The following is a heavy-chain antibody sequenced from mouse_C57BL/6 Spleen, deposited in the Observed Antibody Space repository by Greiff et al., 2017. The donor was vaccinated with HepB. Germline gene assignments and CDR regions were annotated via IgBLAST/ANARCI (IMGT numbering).Heavy chain of an antibody. CDR2: IYPGDGDT. CDR1: GYAFSSSW. D-gene: IGHD4-1*01. J-gene: IGHJ2*01. CDR3: ARGLTGTRGY. V-gene: IGHV1-82*01. Sequence: QVQLQQSGPELVKPGASVKISCKASGYAFSSSWMNWVKQRPGKGLEWIGRIYPGDGDTNYNGKFKGKATLTADKSSSTAYMQLSSLTSEDSAVYFCARGLTGTRGYWGQGTTLTVSS.